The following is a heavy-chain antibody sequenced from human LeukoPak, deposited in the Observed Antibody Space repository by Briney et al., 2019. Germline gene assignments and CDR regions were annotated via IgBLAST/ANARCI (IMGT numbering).Heavy chain of an antibody. J-gene: IGHJ6*02. CDR3: ARDYDILTGYLGPYGMDV. V-gene: IGHV3-66*01. CDR1: GFTVSSNY. CDR2: IYSGGST. D-gene: IGHD3-9*01. Sequence: GGSLRLSCAASGFTVSSNYMSWVRQAPGKGLEWVSVIYSGGSTYYADSVKGRFTISRDNSKNTLYLQMNSLRAEDTAVYYCARDYDILTGYLGPYGMDVWGQGTTVTVSS.